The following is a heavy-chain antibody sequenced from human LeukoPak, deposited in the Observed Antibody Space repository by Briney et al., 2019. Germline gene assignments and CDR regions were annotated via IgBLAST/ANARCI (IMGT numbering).Heavy chain of an antibody. CDR3: ARGFFSSWYGYFDY. D-gene: IGHD6-13*01. CDR1: GFTFSSYE. CDR2: ISSSGSTI. Sequence: GGSLRLSCAASGFTFSSYEMNWVRQAPGKGLEWVSYISSSGSTIYYADSVKGRFTISRDNAKNSLYLQMNSLRAEDTAVYYCARGFFSSWYGYFDYWGQGTLVTVSS. V-gene: IGHV3-48*03. J-gene: IGHJ4*02.